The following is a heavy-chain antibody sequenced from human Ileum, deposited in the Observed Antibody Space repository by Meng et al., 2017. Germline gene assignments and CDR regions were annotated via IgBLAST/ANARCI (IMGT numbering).Heavy chain of an antibody. CDR1: GGSISTSDW. CDR2: IHHSGST. Sequence: QLRGSGPGLLRPSWTLSLTCAVSGGSISTSDWWSWVRQPPGKGLEWIGEIHHSGSTNYNPSLKSRVTISVDKSKNQFSLKLNSVTAADTAVYYCAREWSGSYRHFDYWGQGTLVTVSS. J-gene: IGHJ4*02. D-gene: IGHD1-26*01. CDR3: AREWSGSYRHFDY. V-gene: IGHV4-4*02.